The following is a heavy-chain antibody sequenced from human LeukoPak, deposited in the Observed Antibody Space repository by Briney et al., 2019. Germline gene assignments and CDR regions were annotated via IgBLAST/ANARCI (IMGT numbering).Heavy chain of an antibody. V-gene: IGHV1-69*06. J-gene: IGHJ6*03. D-gene: IGHD2-15*01. CDR1: GGTFSSYA. CDR3: ARSVEGYCRGGSCYSYSYYMDV. Sequence: GASVKVSCKASGGTFSSYAISWVRQAPGQGLEWMGGIIPIFGTANYAQKFQGRVTITADKSTSTAYMELSSLRSEDTAVYYCARSVEGYCRGGSCYSYSYYMDVWGKGTTVTVSS. CDR2: IIPIFGTA.